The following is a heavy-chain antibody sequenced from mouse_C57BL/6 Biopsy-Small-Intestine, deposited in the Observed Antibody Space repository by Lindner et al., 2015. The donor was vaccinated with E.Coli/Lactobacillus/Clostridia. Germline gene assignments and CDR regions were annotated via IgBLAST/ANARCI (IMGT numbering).Heavy chain of an antibody. Sequence: VQLQESGGGLVKPGGSLKLSCAASGFTFSDYGMHWVRQAPEKGLEWIAYISSGNSTTYHADTVKGRFTISRDNAKNTLFLQMTSLRSEDTAMYYCAREGFFWGTGTTVTVSS. CDR1: GFTFSDYG. CDR2: ISSGNSTT. V-gene: IGHV5-17*01. CDR3: AREGFF. J-gene: IGHJ1*03.